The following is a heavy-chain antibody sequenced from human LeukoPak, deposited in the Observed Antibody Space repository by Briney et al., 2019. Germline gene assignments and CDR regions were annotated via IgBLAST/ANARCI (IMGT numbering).Heavy chain of an antibody. CDR2: INPNSGGT. CDR3: ARDLKDSSGYHYYYGMDV. V-gene: IGHV1-2*02. CDR1: GYTFTGYY. Sequence: ASVKVSCKASGYTFTGYYMHWVRQAPGQGLEWMGWINPNSGGTNYAQKFQGRVTMTRDTSISTAYMELSRLRSDDTAVYYCARDLKDSSGYHYYYGMDVWGQGTTVTVSS. D-gene: IGHD3-22*01. J-gene: IGHJ6*02.